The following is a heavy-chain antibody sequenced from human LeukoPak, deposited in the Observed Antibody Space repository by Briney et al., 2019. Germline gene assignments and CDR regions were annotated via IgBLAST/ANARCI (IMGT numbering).Heavy chain of an antibody. J-gene: IGHJ3*02. V-gene: IGHV4-39*07. CDR2: IFYSGST. CDR1: GGSIDNYY. CDR3: AKSNGYGLVDI. Sequence: SETLSLTCTVSGGSIDNYYWGWIRQPPGKGLEWIGNIFYSGSTYYSPSLKSRVTISLDTSRNQFSLKLNSVTAADTAVYYCAKSNGYGLVDIWGQGTMVTVSS. D-gene: IGHD3-10*01.